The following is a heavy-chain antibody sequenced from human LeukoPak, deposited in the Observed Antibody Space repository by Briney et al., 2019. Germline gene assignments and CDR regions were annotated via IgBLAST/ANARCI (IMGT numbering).Heavy chain of an antibody. D-gene: IGHD1-1*01. CDR3: ARGGWGTGTDY. Sequence: GGSLRLSCAASGFTFSSYWMHRVRQAPGKGLVWVSRVNNDGSSTTYADSVKGRFTISRDNAKNTIYLQMNSLRAEDTAVYYCARGGWGTGTDYWGQGTLVTVSS. CDR2: VNNDGSST. J-gene: IGHJ4*02. CDR1: GFTFSSYW. V-gene: IGHV3-74*01.